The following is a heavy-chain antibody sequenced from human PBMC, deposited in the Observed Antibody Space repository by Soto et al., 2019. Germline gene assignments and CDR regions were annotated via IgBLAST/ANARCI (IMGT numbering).Heavy chain of an antibody. CDR3: AKGLAAAGREYYYYYYGMDV. J-gene: IGHJ6*02. CDR1: GFTFSSYA. CDR2: ISGSGGST. D-gene: IGHD6-13*01. V-gene: IGHV3-23*01. Sequence: GGSLRLSCAASGFTFSSYAMSWVRQAPGKGLEWVSAISGSGGSTYYADSVKGRFTISRDNSKNTLYLQMNSLRAEDTAVYYCAKGLAAAGREYYYYYYGMDVWGQGTTVTSP.